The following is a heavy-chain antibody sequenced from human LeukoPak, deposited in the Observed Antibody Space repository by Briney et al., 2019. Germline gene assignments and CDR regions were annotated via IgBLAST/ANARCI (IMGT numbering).Heavy chain of an antibody. V-gene: IGHV4-59*08. Sequence: PSETLSLTCTVSGGSISSCNWSWIRRPPGKGLEWIGYIYYSGSTNYNPSLKSRVTISVDTSKNQFSLKLSSVTAADTAVYFCARGPYSYDSSGAFDIWGQGTMVAVSS. D-gene: IGHD3-22*01. CDR1: GGSISSCN. CDR3: ARGPYSYDSSGAFDI. J-gene: IGHJ3*02. CDR2: IYYSGST.